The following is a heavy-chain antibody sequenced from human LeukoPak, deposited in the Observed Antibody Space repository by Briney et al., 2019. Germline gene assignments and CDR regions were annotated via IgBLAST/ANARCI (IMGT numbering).Heavy chain of an antibody. CDR3: ARVDYDILTGYPYYFDY. CDR1: GFTVSSNY. J-gene: IGHJ4*02. CDR2: IYSGGST. D-gene: IGHD3-9*01. V-gene: IGHV3-53*01. Sequence: GGSLRLSCVASGFTVSSNYMSWVRQAPGKGLEWVSIIYSGGSTYYADSVKGRFTISRDNAKNSLYLQMNSLRAEDTAVYYCARVDYDILTGYPYYFDYWGQGTLVTVSS.